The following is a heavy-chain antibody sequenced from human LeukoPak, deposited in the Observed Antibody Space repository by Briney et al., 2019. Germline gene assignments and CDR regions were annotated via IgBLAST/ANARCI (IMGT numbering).Heavy chain of an antibody. V-gene: IGHV4-31*03. D-gene: IGHD2-15*01. CDR2: IYYSGST. Sequence: SETLSLTCTVSGGSISSGGYYWSWIRQHPGKGLEWIGHIYYSGSTYYNPSLKSRVTISVDTSKNQFSLKLSSVTAADTAVYYCARESDVVVVDPWGQGTLVTVSS. CDR1: GGSISSGGYY. CDR3: ARESDVVVVDP. J-gene: IGHJ5*02.